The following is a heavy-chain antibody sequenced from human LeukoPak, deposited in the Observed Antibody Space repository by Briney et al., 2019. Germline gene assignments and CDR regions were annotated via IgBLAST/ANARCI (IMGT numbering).Heavy chain of an antibody. CDR2: TYYMSKWFH. CDR1: GDTVSGNSGA. Sequence: SQTLSLTCAISGDTVSGNSGAWIWIRQSPSRGLEWLGRTYYMSKWFHEYAVSVKGRIIISPDTANNQFSLHLSSVTADDTGVYYCARALERYYFDFWGQGTRVTVSS. J-gene: IGHJ4*02. V-gene: IGHV6-1*01. CDR3: ARALERYYFDF. D-gene: IGHD1-1*01.